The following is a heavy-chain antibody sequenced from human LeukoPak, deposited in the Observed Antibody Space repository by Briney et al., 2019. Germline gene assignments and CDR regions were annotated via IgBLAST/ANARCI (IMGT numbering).Heavy chain of an antibody. CDR1: GFTFSAYA. D-gene: IGHD1-26*01. V-gene: IGHV3-23*01. J-gene: IGHJ4*02. Sequence: GGSLRLSCAASGFTFSAYAMDWVRQVPGKGLEWVSVISDSGDRTFYADSVKGRFTISRDNSKNTLYLQMNNLRAEDTAVYYCAKDSVVGANTGLDYWGQGTLVTVSS. CDR3: AKDSVVGANTGLDY. CDR2: ISDSGDRT.